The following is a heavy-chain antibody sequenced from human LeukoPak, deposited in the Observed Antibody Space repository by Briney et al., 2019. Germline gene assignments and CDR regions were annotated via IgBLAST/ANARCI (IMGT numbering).Heavy chain of an antibody. CDR1: GYTFTGYY. Sequence: ASVKVSCKASGYTFTGYYMHWVRQAPGQGLEWMGWINPNSGGTNYAQKFQGRVTMTRDTSISTAYMELSRLRSEDTAVYYCASPRDGYNSGYFDYWGQGTLVTVSS. CDR2: INPNSGGT. J-gene: IGHJ4*02. CDR3: ASPRDGYNSGYFDY. V-gene: IGHV1-2*02. D-gene: IGHD5-24*01.